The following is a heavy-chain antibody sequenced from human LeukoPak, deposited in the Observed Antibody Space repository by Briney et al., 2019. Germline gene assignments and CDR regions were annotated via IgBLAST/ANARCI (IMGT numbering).Heavy chain of an antibody. CDR2: ISWNSDSI. J-gene: IGHJ4*02. V-gene: IGHV3-9*01. D-gene: IGHD1-26*01. Sequence: GGSLRLSCAASGFTFDDYAMHWVRQAPGKGLEWVSGISWNSDSIGYVDSVKGRFTISRDNAKNSLYLQMHSLRADDTAVYHCAREDTGSYSRAYYFDYWGQGTLVTVSS. CDR3: AREDTGSYSRAYYFDY. CDR1: GFTFDDYA.